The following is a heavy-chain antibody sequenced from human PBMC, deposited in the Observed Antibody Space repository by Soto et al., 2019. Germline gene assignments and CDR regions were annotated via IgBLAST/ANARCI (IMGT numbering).Heavy chain of an antibody. V-gene: IGHV3-48*02. CDR1: GFSFSNYG. CDR3: ARVTPDCTNGLCYFDN. CDR2: ISSSSSTI. D-gene: IGHD2-8*01. J-gene: IGHJ4*02. Sequence: GGSLRLSCAASGFSFSNYGMNWVRQAPGKGLEWVSSISSSSSTIYYADSVKGRFTISRDNAKNTVYLQMNSLRNEDTAVYYCARVTPDCTNGLCYFDNWGQGTLVTVSS.